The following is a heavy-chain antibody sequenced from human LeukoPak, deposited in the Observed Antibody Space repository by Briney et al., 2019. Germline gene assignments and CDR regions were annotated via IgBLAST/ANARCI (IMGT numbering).Heavy chain of an antibody. D-gene: IGHD3-22*01. CDR2: IKSKADGATT. V-gene: IGHV3-15*01. CDR3: TTLAYYDTRGYYLGGSDHYFYYMDV. CDR1: GFTFDNAW. J-gene: IGHJ6*03. Sequence: GGSLRLSCVASGFTFDNAWMSWVRQAPGKGPEWVGRIKSKADGATTDYGAPVKGRFTLSRDDSRNTLYLQMNSLKGEDTAVYYCTTLAYYDTRGYYLGGSDHYFYYMDVWGKGTTVTVSS.